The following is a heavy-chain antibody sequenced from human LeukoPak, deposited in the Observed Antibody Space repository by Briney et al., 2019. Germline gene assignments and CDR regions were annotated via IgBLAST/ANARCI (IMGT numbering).Heavy chain of an antibody. Sequence: KPSETLSLTCTVSGGSISSYYWSWIRQPAGKGLEWIGRIYTSGSTNYNPSLKSRVTMSVDTSKNQFSLKLSSVTAADTAVYYCASGARKASERPALSHWGQGTLVTVSS. J-gene: IGHJ4*02. CDR1: GGSISSYY. CDR3: ASGARKASERPALSH. CDR2: IYTSGST. V-gene: IGHV4-4*07. D-gene: IGHD1-14*01.